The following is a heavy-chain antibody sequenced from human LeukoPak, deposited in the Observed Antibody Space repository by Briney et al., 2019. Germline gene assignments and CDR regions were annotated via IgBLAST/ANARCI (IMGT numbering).Heavy chain of an antibody. J-gene: IGHJ6*02. D-gene: IGHD3-3*01. CDR1: GFTFSSYG. CDR3: AKPYEEDGMDV. CDR2: ISYDGSNK. Sequence: PGGSLRLSCAASGFTFSSYGMHWVRQAPGKGLEWVAVISYDGSNKYYADSVKGRFTISRDNSKNTLYLQTNSLRAEDTAVYYCAKPYEEDGMDVWGQGTTVTVSS. V-gene: IGHV3-30*18.